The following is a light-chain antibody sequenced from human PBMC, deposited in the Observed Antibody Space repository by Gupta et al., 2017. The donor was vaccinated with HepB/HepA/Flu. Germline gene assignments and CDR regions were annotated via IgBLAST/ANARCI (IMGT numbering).Light chain of an antibody. Sequence: QSVLTQPPSVSGAPGQRVTISCTGSSSNIGAGYDVHWYQQFPGTAPKLLIYVNSNRPSGVPDRFSGSKSGTSASLTITGLQAEDEADYYCQSYDSSLRVFGGGTKLTVL. CDR2: VNS. V-gene: IGLV1-40*01. CDR3: QSYDSSLRV. J-gene: IGLJ3*02. CDR1: SSNIGAGYD.